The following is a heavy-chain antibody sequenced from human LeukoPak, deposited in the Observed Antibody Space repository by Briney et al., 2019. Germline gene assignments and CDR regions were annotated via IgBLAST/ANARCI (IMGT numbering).Heavy chain of an antibody. CDR1: QFTSSHYG. CDR3: AKDAQRGFDYSNSLEY. D-gene: IGHD4-11*01. Sequence: GGSLRISCAASQFTSSHYGMHWVRQAPGRGLEWVAVIWNDGSTTYYADSVKGRFSISRDNSRNTLYLQMTSLRAEDTAVYYCAKDAQRGFDYSNSLEYWGQGTLVTVSS. J-gene: IGHJ4*02. CDR2: IWNDGSTT. V-gene: IGHV3-33*03.